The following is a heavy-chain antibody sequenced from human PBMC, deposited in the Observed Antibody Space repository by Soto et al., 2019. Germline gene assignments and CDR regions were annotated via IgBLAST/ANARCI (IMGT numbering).Heavy chain of an antibody. CDR2: TYYRSKWYN. CDR3: ARDHSSWFTERGYYYYGMDV. J-gene: IGHJ6*02. V-gene: IGHV6-1*01. CDR1: GDSVSSNSAA. D-gene: IGHD6-13*01. Sequence: PSPTLSLPCAISGDSVSSNSAAWNWIRQSPSRGLEWLGRTYYRSKWYNDYAVSVKSRITINPDTSKNQFSLQLNSVTPEDTAVYYCARDHSSWFTERGYYYYGMDVWGQGTTVTVSS.